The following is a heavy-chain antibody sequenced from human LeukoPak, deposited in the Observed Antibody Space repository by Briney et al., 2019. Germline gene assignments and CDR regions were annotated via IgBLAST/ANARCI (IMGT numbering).Heavy chain of an antibody. V-gene: IGHV4-59*01. Sequence: PSETLSLTCTVSGDSLSTYYWSWIRQPPGKGLEWIGYIYYSGSTNYSPSLKSRVTISVDTSKNQFSLKLSSVTAADTAVYYCARDPAQFSITRGFDPWGREPWSPSPQ. CDR1: GDSLSTYY. D-gene: IGHD2-2*01. CDR3: ARDPAQFSITRGFDP. J-gene: IGHJ5*02. CDR2: IYYSGST.